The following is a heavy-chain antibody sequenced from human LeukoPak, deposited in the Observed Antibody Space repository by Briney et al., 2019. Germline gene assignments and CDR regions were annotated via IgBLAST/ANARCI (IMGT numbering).Heavy chain of an antibody. Sequence: PGGSLRLSCAASGFTFDDYAMHWVRQAPGKGLEWVSGISWNSGSIGYADSVKGRFTIFRDNAKNSLYLQVNSLRAEDTALYYCAKAMGVITIFGVVSGYFDYWGQGTLVTVSS. D-gene: IGHD3-3*01. J-gene: IGHJ4*02. V-gene: IGHV3-9*01. CDR2: ISWNSGSI. CDR1: GFTFDDYA. CDR3: AKAMGVITIFGVVSGYFDY.